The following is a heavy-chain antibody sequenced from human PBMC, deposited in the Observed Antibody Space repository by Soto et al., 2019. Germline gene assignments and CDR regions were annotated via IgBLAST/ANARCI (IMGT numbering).Heavy chain of an antibody. D-gene: IGHD6-19*01. J-gene: IGHJ4*02. CDR3: ARVVSSGWYSYSFDY. CDR2: IKQDGSEK. Sequence: GGSLRLSCAASGFTFSSYWMSWVRQAPGKGLEWVANIKQDGSEKYYVDSVKGRFTITRDNAKNSLYLQMNSLRAEDTAVYYCARVVSSGWYSYSFDYWGQGILVTVS. CDR1: GFTFSSYW. V-gene: IGHV3-7*01.